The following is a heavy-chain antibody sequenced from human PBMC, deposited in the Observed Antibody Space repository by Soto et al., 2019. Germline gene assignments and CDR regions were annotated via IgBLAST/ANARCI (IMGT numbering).Heavy chain of an antibody. CDR3: ARDNLGAYYDSSGYGAFDI. CDR1: GYTFTGYY. CDR2: INPNSGGT. V-gene: IGHV1-2*04. D-gene: IGHD3-22*01. Sequence: ASVKVSCKASGYTFTGYYIHWVRQAPGQGLEWMGWINPNSGGTNYAQKFQGWVTMTRDTSISTAYMELSRLRSDDTAVYYCARDNLGAYYDSSGYGAFDIWGQGTMVTVS. J-gene: IGHJ3*02.